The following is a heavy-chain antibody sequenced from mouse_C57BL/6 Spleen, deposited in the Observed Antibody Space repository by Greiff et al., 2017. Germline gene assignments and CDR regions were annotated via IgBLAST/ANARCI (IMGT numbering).Heavy chain of an antibody. V-gene: IGHV14-4*01. CDR1: GFNIKDDY. J-gene: IGHJ4*01. CDR3: TTRGIYDGYYDYAMDY. Sequence: VQLQQSGAELVRPGASVKLSCTASGFNIKDDYMHWVKQRPEQGLEWIGWIDPENGDTEYASKFQGKATITADTSSNTAYLQLSSLTSEDTAVYYCTTRGIYDGYYDYAMDYWGQGTSVTVSS. CDR2: IDPENGDT. D-gene: IGHD2-3*01.